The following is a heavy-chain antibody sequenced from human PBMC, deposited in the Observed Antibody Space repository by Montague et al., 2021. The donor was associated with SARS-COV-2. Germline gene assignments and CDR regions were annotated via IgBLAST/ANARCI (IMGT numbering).Heavy chain of an antibody. Sequence: SETLSLTCTVSGDSTSCPNCYWGWIRQPPGKGLDWIRTIYNSGTTYYKPCLKSRLTISIDTSKNQFSLKLSSVTAADTAVYYCARHRNYGDHSLDNWFHPWGQGTLVTVSS. CDR2: IYNSGTT. J-gene: IGHJ5*02. V-gene: IGHV4-39*01. CDR1: GDSTSCPNCY. CDR3: ARHRNYGDHSLDNWFHP. D-gene: IGHD4-17*01.